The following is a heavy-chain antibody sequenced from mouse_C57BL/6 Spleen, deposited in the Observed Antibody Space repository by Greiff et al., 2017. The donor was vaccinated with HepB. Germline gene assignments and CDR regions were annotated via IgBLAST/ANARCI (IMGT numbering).Heavy chain of an antibody. Sequence: QVQLQQPGAELVKPGASVKLSCKTTGYTFPRYWMHWVNPRPGRGLEWIGRIDPNSGGTKYNEKFKIKATLTVDKPSSTAYMQLSSLTSEDSAVYYCAKGAYYSRPNLMDYWGQGTSVTVSS. J-gene: IGHJ4*01. D-gene: IGHD2-5*01. CDR3: AKGAYYSRPNLMDY. CDR1: GYTFPRYW. V-gene: IGHV1-72*01. CDR2: IDPNSGGT.